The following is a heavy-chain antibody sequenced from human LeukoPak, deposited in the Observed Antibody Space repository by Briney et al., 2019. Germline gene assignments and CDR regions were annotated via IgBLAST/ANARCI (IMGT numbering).Heavy chain of an antibody. CDR2: IYYSGST. V-gene: IGHV4-59*01. J-gene: IGHJ3*02. Sequence: PSETLSLTCTVSGGSISSYYWSWIRKPPGKGLVWIGYIYYSGSTNYNPSLKSRVTISVDTSKNQFSLKLSSVTAADTAVYYCARGGSHYDILTGYYMGAFDIWGQGTMVTVSS. D-gene: IGHD3-9*01. CDR3: ARGGSHYDILTGYYMGAFDI. CDR1: GGSISSYY.